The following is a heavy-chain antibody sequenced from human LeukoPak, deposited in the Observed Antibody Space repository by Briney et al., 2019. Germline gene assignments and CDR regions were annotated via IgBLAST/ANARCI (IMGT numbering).Heavy chain of an antibody. CDR2: FYRGDST. D-gene: IGHD6-19*01. CDR1: GFTVSSSY. J-gene: IGHJ4*02. CDR3: ARGDSSGYYYFDY. V-gene: IGHV3-53*01. Sequence: GGSLRLSCAASGFTVSSSYMYWVRQAPGKGLEWVSFFYRGDSTYYAESVRGRFTISRDNSKNTLYLLMNSLIPEDTAVYYCARGDSSGYYYFDYWGQGTLVTVSS.